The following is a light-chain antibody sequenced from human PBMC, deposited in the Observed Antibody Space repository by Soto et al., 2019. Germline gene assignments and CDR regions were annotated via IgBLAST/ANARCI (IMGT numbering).Light chain of an antibody. V-gene: IGKV1-5*01. Sequence: DIQMTQSRGSLSAAVGDSVAIACRASQSISSYLNWYQQKPGKAPKFLIYDVSILASGVPSRFSGSGSGTEFTLTISSLQPDDFATYYCQQYNSYWWTFGQGTKVDIK. CDR2: DVS. CDR1: QSISSY. CDR3: QQYNSYWWT. J-gene: IGKJ1*01.